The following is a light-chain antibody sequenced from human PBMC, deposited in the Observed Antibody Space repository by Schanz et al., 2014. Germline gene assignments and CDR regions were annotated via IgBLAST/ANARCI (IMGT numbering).Light chain of an antibody. CDR3: SSYAGTGTPKL. V-gene: IGLV2-23*01. CDR2: EDS. J-gene: IGLJ2*01. CDR1: SSDVGSYYH. Sequence: QSVLTQPASVSGSPGQSITISCTGTSSDVGSYYHVSWYQQHPGKAPNLMIYEDSQRSSGVSTRFSGSKSGNTASLTISGLQAEDEADYYCSSYAGTGTPKLFGGGTKLTVL.